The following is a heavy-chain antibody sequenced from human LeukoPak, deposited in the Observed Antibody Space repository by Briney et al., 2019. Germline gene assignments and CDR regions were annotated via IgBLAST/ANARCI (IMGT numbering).Heavy chain of an antibody. CDR3: ARHRSLDI. CDR2: IYYSGST. CDR1: VDSMSSYY. J-gene: IGHJ3*02. V-gene: IGHV4-59*01. Sequence: SETLSLTCTVSVDSMSSYYWSWIRQPPGKGLEWIGYIYYSGSTNYNPSLKSRVTISVDTSKNQFSLKVRSVTAADTAIYYCARHRSLDIWGQGTMVTVSS.